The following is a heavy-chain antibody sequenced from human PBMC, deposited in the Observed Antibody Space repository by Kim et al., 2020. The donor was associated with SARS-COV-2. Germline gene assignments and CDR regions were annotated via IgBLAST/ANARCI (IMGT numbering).Heavy chain of an antibody. CDR1: GGSISSGGYY. Sequence: SETLSLTCTVSGGSISSGGYYWSWIRQHPGKGLEWIGYIYYSGSTYYNPSLKSRVTISVDTSKNQFSLKLSSATAADTAVYYCARELDYGSGSGYGMDVWGQGTTVTVSS. V-gene: IGHV4-31*03. J-gene: IGHJ6*02. CDR3: ARELDYGSGSGYGMDV. D-gene: IGHD3-10*01. CDR2: IYYSGST.